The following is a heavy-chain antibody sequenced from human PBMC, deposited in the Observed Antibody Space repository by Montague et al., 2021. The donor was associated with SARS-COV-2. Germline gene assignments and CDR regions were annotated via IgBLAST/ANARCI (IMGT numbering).Heavy chain of an antibody. D-gene: IGHD2-8*01. CDR3: ARDDPYCTNGVCYTGNWFDP. J-gene: IGHJ5*02. V-gene: IGHV6-1*01. CDR1: GDSVSSNSAA. CDR2: TYYRSKWYN. Sequence: YAISGDSVSSNSAAWNWIRQSPSRGLEWLGRTYYRSKWYNDYAVSVKSRITINPDTSKNQFSLQLNSVTPEDTAVYYCARDDPYCTNGVCYTGNWFDPWGQGPWSPSPQ.